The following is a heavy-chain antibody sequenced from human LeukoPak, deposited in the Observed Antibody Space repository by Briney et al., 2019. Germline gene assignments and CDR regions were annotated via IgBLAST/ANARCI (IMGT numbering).Heavy chain of an antibody. Sequence: PGGSLRLSCAASRFTFSNYWMSWVRQAPGKGLEWVANIKQDGSEKYYVDSVKGRFTISRDNAKNSLYLQMNSLRAEDTAVYYCGYGSSSRPIAFDPWGQGTLVTVSS. J-gene: IGHJ5*02. CDR3: GYGSSSRPIAFDP. D-gene: IGHD6-13*01. CDR1: RFTFSNYW. V-gene: IGHV3-7*01. CDR2: IKQDGSEK.